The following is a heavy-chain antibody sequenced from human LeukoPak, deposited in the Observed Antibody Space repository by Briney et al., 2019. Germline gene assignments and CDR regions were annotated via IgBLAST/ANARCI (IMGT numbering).Heavy chain of an antibody. CDR2: IYPGDSNV. Sequence: GESLKISCKTSGYIFMSYWIGWVRQMPGKGLEWVGIIYPGDSNVKYSPSFQGQVTISADESINTVYLQRNSLKASDSAMYYCARENWGSGDYWGQGTLVTVSS. J-gene: IGHJ4*02. D-gene: IGHD7-27*01. CDR3: ARENWGSGDY. CDR1: GYIFMSYW. V-gene: IGHV5-51*01.